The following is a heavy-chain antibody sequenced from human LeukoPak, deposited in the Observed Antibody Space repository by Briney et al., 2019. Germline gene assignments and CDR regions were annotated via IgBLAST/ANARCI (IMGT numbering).Heavy chain of an antibody. J-gene: IGHJ4*02. CDR2: INPYNGET. D-gene: IGHD1-1*01. CDR3: ARLQLRSALGIKHFDF. V-gene: IGHV1-18*01. CDR1: GYMFSNFA. Sequence: ASVKVSCKASGYMFSNFAVMWVRQAPGQGLEWMGWINPYNGETYYPQRLQGRVTMTTDTSTTTAYMELKSLTSDDTAVYYCARLQLRSALGIKHFDFWGQGTLVTVSS.